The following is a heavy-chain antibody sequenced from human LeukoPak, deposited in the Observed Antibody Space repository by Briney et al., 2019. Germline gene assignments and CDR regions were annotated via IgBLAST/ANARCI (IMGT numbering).Heavy chain of an antibody. D-gene: IGHD2-2*01. Sequence: PSETLSLTCAVSGYSISSGYYWGWLRQPPGKALEWIGSIYHSGSTYYNPSLKSRVTISVDTSNNQFSLKLSSVTAADTAVYYCARERDCSSTSCYDHDAFDIWGQETMVTVSS. V-gene: IGHV4-38-2*02. CDR2: IYHSGST. J-gene: IGHJ3*02. CDR1: GYSISSGYY. CDR3: ARERDCSSTSCYDHDAFDI.